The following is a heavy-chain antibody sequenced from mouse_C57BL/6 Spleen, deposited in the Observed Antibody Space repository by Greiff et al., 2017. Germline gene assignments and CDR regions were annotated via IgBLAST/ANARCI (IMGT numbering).Heavy chain of an antibody. J-gene: IGHJ3*01. CDR2: IYPGDGDT. CDR1: GYAFSSSW. D-gene: IGHD1-1*01. Sequence: QVHVKQSGPELVKPGASVKISCKASGYAFSSSWMNWVKQRPGKGLEWIGRIYPGDGDTNYNGKFKGKATLTADKSSSTAYMQLSSLTSEDSAVYFCARDYYGSSLWFAYWGQGTLVTVSA. CDR3: ARDYYGSSLWFAY. V-gene: IGHV1-82*01.